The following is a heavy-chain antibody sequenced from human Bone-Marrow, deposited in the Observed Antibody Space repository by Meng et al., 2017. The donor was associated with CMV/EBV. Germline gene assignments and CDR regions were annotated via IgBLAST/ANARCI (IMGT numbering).Heavy chain of an antibody. D-gene: IGHD1-26*01. CDR3: SRVRIKPSAVSWVVGATERYFDY. J-gene: IGHJ4*02. Sequence: SVNVSCKGSGGTFSSYAISWVRQAPGQGLEWMGGIIPILGIANYAQKFQGRVTITWDKSTSTASIELSSLRSEDPAVYYCSRVRIKPSAVSWVVGATERYFDYWGQGTLVTVSS. V-gene: IGHV1-69*10. CDR1: GGTFSSYA. CDR2: IIPILGIA.